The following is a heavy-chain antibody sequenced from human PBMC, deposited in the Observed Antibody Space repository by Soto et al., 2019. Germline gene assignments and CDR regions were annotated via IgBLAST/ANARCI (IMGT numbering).Heavy chain of an antibody. Sequence: QAQLEQSGAEVKKPGASVKVSCKASGYVFTSYDIDWVRQAPGQGLEWLGWMNANTGETGYAQNFQGRVAMTRDRSMSKAYMELSSLTSDDTAVYYCARGHSSGKYNQFHSFFQLWGQGSLVSVSS. CDR1: GYVFTSYD. D-gene: IGHD3-22*01. V-gene: IGHV1-8*01. CDR3: ARGHSSGKYNQFHSFFQL. J-gene: IGHJ1*01. CDR2: MNANTGET.